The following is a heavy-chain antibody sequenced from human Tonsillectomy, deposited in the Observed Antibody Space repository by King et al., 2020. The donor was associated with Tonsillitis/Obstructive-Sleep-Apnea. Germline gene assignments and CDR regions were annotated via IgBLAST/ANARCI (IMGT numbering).Heavy chain of an antibody. V-gene: IGHV1-18*04. CDR2: ISTYKGKT. J-gene: IGHJ3*02. D-gene: IGHD1-1*01. CDR1: GYRFTTNG. CDR3: ARDREHAFDI. Sequence: QLVQSGAAVKKPGASVKVSCRASGYRFTTNGISWVRQAPGQGLEWMGWISTYKGKTNYAQKFQGRVTMTTDTSTSTAYMELRSLRYEDTAVYYCARDREHAFDIWGQGTMVTVSS.